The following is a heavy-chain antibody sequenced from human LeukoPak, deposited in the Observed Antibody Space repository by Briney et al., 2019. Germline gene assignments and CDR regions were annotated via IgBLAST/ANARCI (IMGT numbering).Heavy chain of an antibody. Sequence: GGSLRLSCAASGFTFDDYGMSWARQAPGKGLEWVSGINWNGGSTGYADSVKGRFTISRDNAKNSLYLQMNSLRAEDTAVYYCARYGGDSSGYYYGYFDYWGQGTLVTVSS. J-gene: IGHJ4*02. CDR1: GFTFDDYG. CDR2: INWNGGST. D-gene: IGHD3-22*01. V-gene: IGHV3-20*04. CDR3: ARYGGDSSGYYYGYFDY.